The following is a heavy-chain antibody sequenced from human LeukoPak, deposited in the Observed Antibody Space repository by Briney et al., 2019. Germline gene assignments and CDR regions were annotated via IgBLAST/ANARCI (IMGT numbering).Heavy chain of an antibody. V-gene: IGHV3-30*04. J-gene: IGHJ4*02. D-gene: IGHD6-6*01. CDR1: GFTFSSYA. CDR2: ISYDGSNK. Sequence: GGSLRLSCAASGFTFSSYAMHWVRQAPGKGLEWVAVISYDGSNKYYADSVKGRFTISRDNSKNTLYLQMNSLRAEDTAVYYCARESEEIAARSKSLVYWGQGTLVTVSS. CDR3: ARESEEIAARSKSLVY.